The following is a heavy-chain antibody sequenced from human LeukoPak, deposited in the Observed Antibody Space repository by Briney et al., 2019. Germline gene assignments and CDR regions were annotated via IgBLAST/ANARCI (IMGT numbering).Heavy chain of an antibody. CDR3: AATYSSGWNFDY. J-gene: IGHJ4*02. CDR1: GFTFSSYA. Sequence: GGSLRLSCAVSGFTFSSYAMSWVRQAPGKGLEWVSAISGSGGSTYYADSVKGRFTISRDNSKNTLYLQMNSLRAEDTAVYYCAATYSSGWNFDYWGQGTLVTVSS. D-gene: IGHD6-19*01. CDR2: ISGSGGST. V-gene: IGHV3-23*01.